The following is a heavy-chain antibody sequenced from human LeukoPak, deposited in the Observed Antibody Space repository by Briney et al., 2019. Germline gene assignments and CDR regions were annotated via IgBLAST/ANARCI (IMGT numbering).Heavy chain of an antibody. Sequence: ASVKVSCKASGYTFTSYGISWVRQAPGQGLEWMGWISAYNGNTNYAQKLQGRVTMTTDTSASTAYMELSSLRSEDTAVYYCARSGPIRGVIRLKGMDVWGQGTTVTVSS. J-gene: IGHJ6*02. CDR1: GYTFTSYG. CDR2: ISAYNGNT. V-gene: IGHV1-18*01. CDR3: ARSGPIRGVIRLKGMDV. D-gene: IGHD3-10*01.